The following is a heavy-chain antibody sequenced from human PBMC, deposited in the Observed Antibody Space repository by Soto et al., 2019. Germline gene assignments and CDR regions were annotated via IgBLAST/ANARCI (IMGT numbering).Heavy chain of an antibody. V-gene: IGHV4-39*01. CDR1: GGSINSSSYF. CDR2: IYYSGST. CDR3: ARHYSSGSRNWFDP. J-gene: IGHJ5*02. D-gene: IGHD6-19*01. Sequence: SETLSLTCSVSGGSINSSSYFWGWVRQPPGKGLEWIGSIYYSGSTYYNPSLRSRVTISVDTSKNQFSLKLSSVTAADTAVFYCARHYSSGSRNWFDPWGQGTRVTVSS.